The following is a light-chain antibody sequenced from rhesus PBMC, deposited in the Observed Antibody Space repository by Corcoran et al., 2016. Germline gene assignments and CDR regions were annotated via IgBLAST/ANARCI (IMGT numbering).Light chain of an antibody. Sequence: DIQMTQSPPSLPASLGDTVTITCRASQGISTSLAWYQQKPGKAPKVLIYKASTLQSGGPSRFSGTGSGTYFTLTISSLQSEDFATYYYQQYNNRPYSFGQGTKVEIK. V-gene: IGKV1-22*01. CDR2: KAS. J-gene: IGKJ2*01. CDR1: QGISTS. CDR3: QQYNNRPYS.